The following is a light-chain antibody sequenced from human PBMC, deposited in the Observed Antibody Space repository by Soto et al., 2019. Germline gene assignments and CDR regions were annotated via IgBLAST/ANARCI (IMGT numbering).Light chain of an antibody. Sequence: DIQMTQSPSTLSASVGDRVTITCRASQSISSWLAWYQQKPGKAPKLLIYDASSLESGVQSRFSGSGSGTEFTLTIRSLQPDDFATYYCKQYNSYPATFGQGTKVDI. V-gene: IGKV1-5*01. CDR2: DAS. CDR3: KQYNSYPAT. CDR1: QSISSW. J-gene: IGKJ1*01.